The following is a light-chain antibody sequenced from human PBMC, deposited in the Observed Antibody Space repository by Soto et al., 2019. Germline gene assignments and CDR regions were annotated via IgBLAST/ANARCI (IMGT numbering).Light chain of an antibody. CDR1: RTEVNDYDY. V-gene: IGLV2-14*03. J-gene: IGLJ1*01. Sequence: QSVLTQPASVSGSPGQSIAISCTGVRTEVNDYDYVSWNQQHPGQAPHLIIYDVYNRPSGVSHRFSGSKSGDTASLTISGLQAEDEADYYCTSYTSSTPFYVFGTGTEVTVL. CDR3: TSYTSSTPFYV. CDR2: DVY.